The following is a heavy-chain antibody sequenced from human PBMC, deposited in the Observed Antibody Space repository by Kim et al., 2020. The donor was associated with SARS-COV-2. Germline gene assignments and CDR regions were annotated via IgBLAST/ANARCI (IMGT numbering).Heavy chain of an antibody. CDR2: ISSSSSYI. Sequence: GGSLRLSCAASGFTFSSYSMNWVRQAPGKGLEWVSSISSSSSYIYYADSVKGRFTISRDNAKNSLYLQMNSLRAEDTAVYYCARFSGWYDWYFDLWGRGTLVTVSS. CDR1: GFTFSSYS. CDR3: ARFSGWYDWYFDL. V-gene: IGHV3-21*01. D-gene: IGHD6-19*01. J-gene: IGHJ2*01.